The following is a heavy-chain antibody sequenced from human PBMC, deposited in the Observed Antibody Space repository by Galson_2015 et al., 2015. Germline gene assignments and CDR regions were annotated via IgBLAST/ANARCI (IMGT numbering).Heavy chain of an antibody. CDR1: GFTFSSYS. J-gene: IGHJ6*02. CDR3: AREFLPLSIAARPGYYGMDV. Sequence: SLRLSCAASGFTFSSYSMNWVRQAPGKGLEWVSSISSSSSYIYYADSVKGRFTISRDNAKNSLYLQMNSLRAEDTAVYYCAREFLPLSIAARPGYYGMDVWGQGTTVTVSS. CDR2: ISSSSSYI. V-gene: IGHV3-21*01. D-gene: IGHD6-6*01.